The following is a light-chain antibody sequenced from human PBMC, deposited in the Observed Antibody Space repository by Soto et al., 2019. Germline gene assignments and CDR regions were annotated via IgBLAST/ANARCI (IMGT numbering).Light chain of an antibody. CDR1: SSDVGGYNY. CDR3: SSYGGYNNVV. J-gene: IGLJ1*01. V-gene: IGLV2-8*01. CDR2: EVN. Sequence: QPVLTQLPSASGSPGQSVTISCTGTSSDVGGYNYVSWFQQHPGKAPKLIIHEVNQRPSGVPDRFSGSKSGNTASLTVSGLQAEDEGTYYCSSYGGYNNVVFGTGTKVTVL.